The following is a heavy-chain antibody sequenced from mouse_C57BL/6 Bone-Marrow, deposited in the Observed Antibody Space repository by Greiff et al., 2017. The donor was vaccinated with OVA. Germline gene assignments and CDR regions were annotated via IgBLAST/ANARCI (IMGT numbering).Heavy chain of an antibody. J-gene: IGHJ2*01. Sequence: VHVKQSGAELVRPGASVKLSCTASGFNIKDDYMHWVKQRPEQGLEWIGWIDPENGDTEYASKFQGKATITADTSSNTAYLQLSSLTSEDTAVYYCTTPFYYDYLDYWGQGTTLTVSS. CDR3: TTPFYYDYLDY. CDR1: GFNIKDDY. V-gene: IGHV14-4*01. CDR2: IDPENGDT. D-gene: IGHD2-4*01.